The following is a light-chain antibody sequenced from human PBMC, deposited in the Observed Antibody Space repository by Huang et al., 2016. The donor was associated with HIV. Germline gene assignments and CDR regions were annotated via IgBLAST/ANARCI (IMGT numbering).Light chain of an antibody. V-gene: IGKV1-5*01. CDR3: QQYDAYPYT. CDR1: QGVGPG. Sequence: DIQMTQSPSNLSASVGDRVTITCRASQGVGPGLAWYQQKPGKVPKLLIYDASTLQRGGPSTFSGSRSVTEYSLTISSLKPDDFANYYCQQYDAYPYTFGQGTRLEI. CDR2: DAS. J-gene: IGKJ2*01.